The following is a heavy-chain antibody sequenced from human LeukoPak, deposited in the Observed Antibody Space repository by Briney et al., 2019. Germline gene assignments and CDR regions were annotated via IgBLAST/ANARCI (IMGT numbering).Heavy chain of an antibody. V-gene: IGHV3-30*01. CDR1: GFTFSSYA. CDR2: ISYDGSNK. Sequence: GGSLRLSCAASGFTFSSYAMHWVRQAPGKGLEWVAVISYDGSNKYYADSVKGRFTISRDNSKNTLYLQMNSLRAEDTAVYYCARGSGSYGYFDYWGQGTLVTVSS. CDR3: ARGSGSYGYFDY. D-gene: IGHD1-26*01. J-gene: IGHJ4*02.